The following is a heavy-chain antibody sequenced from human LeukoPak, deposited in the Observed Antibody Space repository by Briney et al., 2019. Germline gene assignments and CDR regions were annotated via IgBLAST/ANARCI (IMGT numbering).Heavy chain of an antibody. V-gene: IGHV3-33*06. D-gene: IGHD3/OR15-3a*01. J-gene: IGHJ3*02. Sequence: PGGSLRLSCAASGFTFSSYVMHWVRQAPGKGVEWVAVIWHDGSKKDYADSVKGRFTISRDNSKNTLYLQMNSLRAEDTAVYYCAKEKSQGLGAYDMWGQGTMVTVSS. CDR3: AKEKSQGLGAYDM. CDR1: GFTFSSYV. CDR2: IWHDGSKK.